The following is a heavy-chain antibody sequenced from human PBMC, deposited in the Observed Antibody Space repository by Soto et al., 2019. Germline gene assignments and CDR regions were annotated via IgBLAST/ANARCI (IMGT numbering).Heavy chain of an antibody. Sequence: QVHLQESGPRLVKPSETLSLTCTVSGGSINSYYWSWIRQPPGKGLEWIGYISYTGNTNYNPSLKSRVTTSVGPSKNQFSLNLSSVPAADTAVYYCARSTTRILVTSLWGQGALVTVSS. D-gene: IGHD3-22*01. CDR2: ISYTGNT. V-gene: IGHV4-59*01. J-gene: IGHJ4*02. CDR3: ARSTTRILVTSL. CDR1: GGSINSYY.